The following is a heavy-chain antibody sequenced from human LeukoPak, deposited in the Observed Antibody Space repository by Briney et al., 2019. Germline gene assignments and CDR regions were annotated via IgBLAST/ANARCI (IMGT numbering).Heavy chain of an antibody. CDR3: ASSTRTGYCSSTSCPFDY. Sequence: GESLKISCKGSGYSFTTYWIGWVRQMPGKGLEWMGIIYPSDSDTRYSPSFQGQVTISADKSISTAYLQWSSLKASDTAMYYCASSTRTGYCSSTSCPFDYWGQGTLVTVSS. CDR2: IYPSDSDT. D-gene: IGHD2-2*01. V-gene: IGHV5-51*01. J-gene: IGHJ4*02. CDR1: GYSFTTYW.